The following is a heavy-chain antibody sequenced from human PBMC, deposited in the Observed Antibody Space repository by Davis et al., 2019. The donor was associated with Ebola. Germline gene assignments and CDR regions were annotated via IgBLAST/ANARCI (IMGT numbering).Heavy chain of an antibody. D-gene: IGHD3-10*01. Sequence: LSLTCAASGFTFSSYGMHWVRQAPGKGLEWVAFIHYDGSNKYYADSVKGRIVMSRDNSNDTLYLRMNNLRAEDTAIYYCAKDLTSYYGSGDFFDYWGQGILVTVSS. CDR3: AKDLTSYYGSGDFFDY. J-gene: IGHJ4*02. V-gene: IGHV3-30*02. CDR2: IHYDGSNK. CDR1: GFTFSSYG.